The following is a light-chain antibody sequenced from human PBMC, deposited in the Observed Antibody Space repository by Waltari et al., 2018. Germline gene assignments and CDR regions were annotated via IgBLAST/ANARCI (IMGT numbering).Light chain of an antibody. J-gene: IGKJ1*01. CDR2: DAS. Sequence: EIVLTQSPGTLSLSTGERATLSCRASQTLGRYLAWYQQKTGQAPRLLIYDASTRATGIPDRFSGSGSGTDFSLTISRLESEDFAVYYCQKYVNLPATFGQGTKVEIK. CDR1: QTLGRY. V-gene: IGKV3-20*01. CDR3: QKYVNLPAT.